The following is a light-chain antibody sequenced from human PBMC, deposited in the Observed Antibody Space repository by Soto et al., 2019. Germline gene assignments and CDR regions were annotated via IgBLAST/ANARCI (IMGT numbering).Light chain of an antibody. CDR1: SSNIGSNT. CDR3: AAWDDSLNGYV. CDR2: SNN. V-gene: IGLV1-44*01. J-gene: IGLJ1*01. Sequence: QSVLTQPPSASGTHGQRVTISCSGSSSNIGSNTVNWYQQLPGTAPKLLIYSNNQRPSGVPDRFSGSKSGTSASLAICGLQSEDEADYYCAAWDDSLNGYVFGTGTKVTVL.